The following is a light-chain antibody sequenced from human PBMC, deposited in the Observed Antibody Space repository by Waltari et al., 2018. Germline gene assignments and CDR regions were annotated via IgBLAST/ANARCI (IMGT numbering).Light chain of an antibody. Sequence: ELVLTQSPATLSLSPGERATLSCRDSQSVSSYLVWYQQKPGQTPRLLIYGASNRATGIPAMFNDSGSETDFTLAISSLESEDFAVYYCHQRSNWPVTFGQGTRLGI. CDR2: GAS. CDR1: QSVSSY. CDR3: HQRSNWPVT. J-gene: IGKJ5*01. V-gene: IGKV3-11*01.